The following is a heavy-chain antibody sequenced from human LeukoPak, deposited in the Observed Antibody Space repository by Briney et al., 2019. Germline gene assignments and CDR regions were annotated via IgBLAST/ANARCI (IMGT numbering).Heavy chain of an antibody. CDR2: ISSNGGST. Sequence: GGSLRLSCSASGFTFSSYTMHWVRQAPGKGLEYVSAISSNGGSTYYADSVKGRFTVSRDNSKNTLFLQMNSLRAEDTAVYYCAKDGGLWVSAHWGDSWGRGTLVTVSS. D-gene: IGHD7-27*01. CDR3: AKDGGLWVSAHWGDS. J-gene: IGHJ4*02. CDR1: GFTFSSYT. V-gene: IGHV3-64*04.